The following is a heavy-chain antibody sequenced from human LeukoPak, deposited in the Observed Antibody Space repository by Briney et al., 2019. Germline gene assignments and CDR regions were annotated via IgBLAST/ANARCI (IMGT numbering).Heavy chain of an antibody. Sequence: PGGSLRLSCAASGFTFSSYGMHWVRQAPGKGLEWVAFIRYDGSNKYYADSVKGRFTISRDNSKNTLYLQMNSLRAEDTAVYYCAKPDIVVVPAAIVSWGQGTLVTVSS. CDR1: GFTFSSYG. CDR2: IRYDGSNK. J-gene: IGHJ5*02. D-gene: IGHD2-2*01. V-gene: IGHV3-30*02. CDR3: AKPDIVVVPAAIVS.